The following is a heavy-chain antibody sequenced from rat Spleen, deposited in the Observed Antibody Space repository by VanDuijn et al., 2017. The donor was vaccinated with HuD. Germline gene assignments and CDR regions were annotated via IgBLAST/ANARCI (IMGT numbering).Heavy chain of an antibody. V-gene: IGHV5-31*01. D-gene: IGHD1-4*01. Sequence: EVQLVESGGGLVLPGRSLKLSCVTSGFTFNYYWMTWIRQAPGKGLEWVASITNTGGSIYYPDSVRGRFTISRDPAQNTLYLQMDSLRSEDTATYYCATEPGYNSYFAYWGQGVMVTVSS. CDR1: GFTFNYYW. J-gene: IGHJ2*01. CDR2: ITNTGGSI. CDR3: ATEPGYNSYFAY.